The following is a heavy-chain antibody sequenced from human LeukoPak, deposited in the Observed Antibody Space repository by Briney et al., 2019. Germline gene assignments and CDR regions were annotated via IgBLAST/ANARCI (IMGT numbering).Heavy chain of an antibody. Sequence: PGGSLRLSCAASGFTFSNAWMSWVRQAPGKGLEWVGRIKSKTDGGTTDYAAPVKGRFTISRDDSKNTLYLQMNSLRAEDTAVYYCGRQAAPDYWGQGILVTVSS. V-gene: IGHV3-15*01. CDR1: GFTFSNAW. CDR3: GRQAAPDY. J-gene: IGHJ4*02. D-gene: IGHD2-15*01. CDR2: IKSKTDGGTT.